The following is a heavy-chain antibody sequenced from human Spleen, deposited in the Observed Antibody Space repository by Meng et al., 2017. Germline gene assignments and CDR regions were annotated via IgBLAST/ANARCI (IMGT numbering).Heavy chain of an antibody. CDR1: GGPISSIDW. CDR2: IYHGGDT. Sequence: GQLEGSGPGLGKPSGTLSLTGVVSGGPISSIDWWSWVRQPPGKGLEWIGEIYHGGDTNYNPSLKSRVTIAIDRSKNQFSLKLSSVTAADTAVYYCASWIYSCGWQWGQGTLVTVSS. J-gene: IGHJ4*02. D-gene: IGHD6-19*01. CDR3: ASWIYSCGWQ. V-gene: IGHV4/OR15-8*02.